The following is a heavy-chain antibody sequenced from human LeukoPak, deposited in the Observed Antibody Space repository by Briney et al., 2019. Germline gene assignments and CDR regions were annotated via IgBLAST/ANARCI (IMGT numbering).Heavy chain of an antibody. CDR3: ATVIRYGGYFDY. Sequence: ASVKVSCKVSGYTLTELPMHWVRQAPGKGLEWMGGFDPEDGETIYAQKFQGRVTMTEDTSTDTAYMELSSLRSEDTAVYYCATVIRYGGYFDYWGQGTLVTVSA. J-gene: IGHJ4*02. CDR2: FDPEDGET. V-gene: IGHV1-24*01. CDR1: GYTLTELP. D-gene: IGHD3-16*01.